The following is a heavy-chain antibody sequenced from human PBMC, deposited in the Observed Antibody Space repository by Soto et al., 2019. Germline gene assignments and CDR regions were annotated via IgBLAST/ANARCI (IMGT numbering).Heavy chain of an antibody. CDR3: ARRTGKWLDFDY. V-gene: IGHV4-30-2*01. J-gene: IGHJ4*02. CDR1: CGSISSGGYS. Sequence: SETLSLTCAVSCGSISSGGYSWSWIRQPPGKGLEWIGYIYHSGSTYYNPSLKSRVTISVDRSKNQFSLKLSSVTAADTAVYYCARRTGKWLDFDYWGQGTLVTVSS. D-gene: IGHD3-22*01. CDR2: IYHSGST.